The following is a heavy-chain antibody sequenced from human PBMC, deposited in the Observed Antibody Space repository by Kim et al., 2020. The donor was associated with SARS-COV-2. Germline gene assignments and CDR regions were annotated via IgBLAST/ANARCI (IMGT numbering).Heavy chain of an antibody. CDR1: GFTFNTYA. Sequence: GGSLRLSCAASGFTFNTYAMGWARQAPGKGLEWVSAISDSGGNTFYADSVKGRFTISRDNSRNTLYLQMNSLRAEDTAVYYCAKGAVPGVRLVDHWGQGILVTVSS. CDR2: ISDSGGNT. D-gene: IGHD6-19*01. CDR3: AKGAVPGVRLVDH. V-gene: IGHV3-23*01. J-gene: IGHJ4*02.